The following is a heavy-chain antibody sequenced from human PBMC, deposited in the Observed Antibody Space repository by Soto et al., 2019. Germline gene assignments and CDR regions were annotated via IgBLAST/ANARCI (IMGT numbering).Heavy chain of an antibody. CDR3: ARDLAVTTIWFDP. CDR2: IYTSGST. Sequence: QVQLQESGPGLVKPSETLSLTCTVSGGSISGYYWTWIRQPAGKGLEWIGRIYTSGSTNYNPSLKSRVTMSVDTSKNQFSLKLSSVTAADAAVYYCARDLAVTTIWFDPWGQGTLVTVSS. D-gene: IGHD4-17*01. CDR1: GGSISGYY. V-gene: IGHV4-4*07. J-gene: IGHJ5*02.